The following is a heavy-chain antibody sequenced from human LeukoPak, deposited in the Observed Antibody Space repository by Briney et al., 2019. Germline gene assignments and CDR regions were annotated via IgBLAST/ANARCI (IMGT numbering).Heavy chain of an antibody. CDR2: IRYDGSNK. V-gene: IGHV3-30*02. CDR1: GFTFSRYG. J-gene: IGHJ4*02. Sequence: GGSLRLSCAASGFTFSRYGMHWVREAPGKGLEWVALIRYDGSNKYYADSVKGRFTISRDNSKNTLYLQMNSLRAEDTAVYYCAKDGITIFGVVVFPYYFDYWGQGTLVPVSS. D-gene: IGHD3-3*01. CDR3: AKDGITIFGVVVFPYYFDY.